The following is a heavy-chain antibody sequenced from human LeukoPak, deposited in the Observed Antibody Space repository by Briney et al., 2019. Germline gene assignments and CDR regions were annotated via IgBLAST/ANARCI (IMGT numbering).Heavy chain of an antibody. CDR1: GYTFTGYY. CDR3: ARGSRTIYYDSSGVDY. J-gene: IGHJ4*02. V-gene: IGHV1-2*06. CDR2: INPNSGGT. D-gene: IGHD3-22*01. Sequence: ASVKVSCKASGYTFTGYYMQWVRQAPGQGLEWMGRINPNSGGTNYAQKFQGRVTMTRDTSISTAYMELSRLRSDDTAVYYCARGSRTIYYDSSGVDYWGQGTLVTVSS.